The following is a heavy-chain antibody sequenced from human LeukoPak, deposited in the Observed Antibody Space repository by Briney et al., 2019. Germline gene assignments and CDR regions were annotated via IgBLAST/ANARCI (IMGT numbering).Heavy chain of an antibody. CDR3: TTVIMGTPKDDY. D-gene: IGHD4-23*01. CDR1: GFSFSNAW. Sequence: GGSLRLSCATSGFSFSNAWMKWVRQAPGKGREWVGRIRSNFAGGTIDYAASVKDRFTLSRDDSKNTLYLQLNSLQTADTAVYYCTTVIMGTPKDDYWGQGTLVTVSS. J-gene: IGHJ4*02. CDR2: IRSNFAGGTI. V-gene: IGHV3-15*01.